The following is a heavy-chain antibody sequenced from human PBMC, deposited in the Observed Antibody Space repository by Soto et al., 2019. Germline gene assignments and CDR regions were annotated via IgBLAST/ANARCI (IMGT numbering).Heavy chain of an antibody. J-gene: IGHJ3*02. Sequence: ASVKVSCKASGYTYTSYYMHWVRQAPGQGLEWMGIINPSGGSTSYAQKFQGRVTMTRDTSTSTVYMELSSLRSEDTAVYYCARDLAYYYDSSGPSGAFDIWGQGTMVTVSS. CDR1: GYTYTSYY. CDR3: ARDLAYYYDSSGPSGAFDI. D-gene: IGHD3-22*01. CDR2: INPSGGST. V-gene: IGHV1-46*01.